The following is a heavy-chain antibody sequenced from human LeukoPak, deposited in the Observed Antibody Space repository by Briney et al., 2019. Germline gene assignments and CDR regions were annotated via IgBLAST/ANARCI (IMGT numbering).Heavy chain of an antibody. Sequence: GGSLRLSCAASGFTFSSYSMNWVRQAPGKGLEWVSYISRSAIYYADSVKGRFTISRDNAKNSLYLQMNSLRAEDTAVYYWAGGYGWTTNYWGQGPLVTVSS. D-gene: IGHD3-10*01. CDR2: ISRSAI. V-gene: IGHV3-48*01. J-gene: IGHJ4*02. CDR1: GFTFSSYS. CDR3: AGGYGWTTNY.